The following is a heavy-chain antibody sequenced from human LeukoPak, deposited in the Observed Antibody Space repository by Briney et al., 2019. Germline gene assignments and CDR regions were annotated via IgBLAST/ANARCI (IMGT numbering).Heavy chain of an antibody. CDR3: ARGPRYCSSTSCYDYNWFDP. CDR1: GYTFTSYY. V-gene: IGHV1-46*03. D-gene: IGHD2-2*01. Sequence: ASVKVSCKASGYTFTSYYMHWVRQAPGQGLEWMGIINPSGGSTSYAQKFQGRVTMTRDTSTSTVYMELSSLRSEDTAVYYCARGPRYCSSTSCYDYNWFDPWGQGTLVAVSS. CDR2: INPSGGST. J-gene: IGHJ5*02.